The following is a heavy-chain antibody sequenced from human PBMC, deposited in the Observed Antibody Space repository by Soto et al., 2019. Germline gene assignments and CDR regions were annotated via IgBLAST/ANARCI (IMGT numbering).Heavy chain of an antibody. Sequence: ASVKVSCKASGYTFTSYGISWVRQAPGQGLEWMGWISAYSGNTGYAQKFQGRATMTRNTSISTAYMELSSLRSEDTAVYYCARERAVAGFDYWGQGTLVTVSS. D-gene: IGHD6-19*01. CDR2: ISAYSGNT. CDR1: GYTFTSYG. CDR3: ARERAVAGFDY. J-gene: IGHJ4*02. V-gene: IGHV1-8*02.